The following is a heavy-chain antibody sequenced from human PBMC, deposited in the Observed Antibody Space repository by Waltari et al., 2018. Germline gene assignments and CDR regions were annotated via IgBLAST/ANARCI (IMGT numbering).Heavy chain of an antibody. Sequence: QVQLQESGPGLVKPSETLSLTCTVSVGSISSYYWSWIRQPPGKGLEWIGYIYYSGSTNYNPSLKSRVTISVDTSKNQFSLKLSSVTAADTAVYYCARGIAAAGHDYYYYYMDVWGKGTTVTVSS. D-gene: IGHD6-13*01. CDR3: ARGIAAAGHDYYYYYMDV. V-gene: IGHV4-59*01. CDR1: VGSISSYY. CDR2: IYYSGST. J-gene: IGHJ6*03.